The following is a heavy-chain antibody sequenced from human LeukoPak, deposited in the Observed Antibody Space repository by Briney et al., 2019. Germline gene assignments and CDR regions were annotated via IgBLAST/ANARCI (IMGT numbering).Heavy chain of an antibody. CDR1: DGSISSSSDS. D-gene: IGHD2-15*01. CDR3: AREGYCSGGSCSSSIDY. CDR2: VHYSGTA. J-gene: IGHJ4*02. Sequence: SETLSLTCTVFDGSISSSSDSWGWIRQRPGKVLEWIGSVHYSGTAYYNPSLRSRVTISVDTSKNQFSLKLSSVTAADTAVYYCAREGYCSGGSCSSSIDYWGQGTLVTVSS. V-gene: IGHV4-39*07.